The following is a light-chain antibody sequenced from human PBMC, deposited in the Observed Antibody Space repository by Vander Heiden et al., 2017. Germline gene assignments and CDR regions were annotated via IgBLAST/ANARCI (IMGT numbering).Light chain of an antibody. CDR2: ENT. V-gene: IGLV1-40*01. CDR1: SSNIGAGYD. CDR3: QSYDSSLSGLV. J-gene: IGLJ3*02. Sequence: QSVLRQPPSVSGAPGQRVTISCTGSSSNIGAGYDVHWYQQSPGTAPKLLIDENTNRPSGVPDRFSGSKSDTTASLAISGLQAGDEADYYCQSYDSSLSGLVFGGGTKLTVL.